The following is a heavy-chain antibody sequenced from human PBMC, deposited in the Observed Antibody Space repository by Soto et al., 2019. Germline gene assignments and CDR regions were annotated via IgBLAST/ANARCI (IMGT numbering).Heavy chain of an antibody. CDR1: GGTFSSYA. CDR2: IIPIFGTA. J-gene: IGHJ6*02. V-gene: IGHV1-69*01. D-gene: IGHD4-17*01. Sequence: QVQLVQSGAEVKKPGSSVKVSCKASGGTFSSYAISWVRQAPGQGLEWMGGIIPIFGTANYAQKFQGRVTITADESTSTAYMELSSLRSEDTDVYYCARDLSTTVTTCTYYGMDVWGQGTTVTVSS. CDR3: ARDLSTTVTTCTYYGMDV.